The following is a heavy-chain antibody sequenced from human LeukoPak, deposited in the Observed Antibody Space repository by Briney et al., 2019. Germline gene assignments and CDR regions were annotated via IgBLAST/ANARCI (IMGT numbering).Heavy chain of an antibody. CDR3: ARELGISAFDI. CDR2: IYYSGST. D-gene: IGHD7-27*01. CDR1: GGSFSGYY. Sequence: PSETLSLTCAVYGGSFSGYYWSWIRQPPGKGLEWIGSIYYSGSTIYSPSLKSRVTMSVDKSESQFSLRLTSVTAADTAVYYCARELGISAFDIWGQGTMVTVSS. J-gene: IGHJ3*02. V-gene: IGHV4-59*01.